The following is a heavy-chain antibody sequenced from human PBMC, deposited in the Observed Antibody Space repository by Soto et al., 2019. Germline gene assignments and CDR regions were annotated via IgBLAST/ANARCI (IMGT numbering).Heavy chain of an antibody. CDR1: GYTFTSYD. CDR3: ARGIAAAGTFAFDI. D-gene: IGHD6-13*01. V-gene: IGHV1-8*02. Sequence: ASVKVSCKASGYTFTSYDINWVRQATGQGLEWMGWMNPNSGNTGYAQKFQGRVTMTRNTSISTAYMELSSPRSEDTAVYYCARGIAAAGTFAFDIWGKGTMVTVSS. J-gene: IGHJ3*02. CDR2: MNPNSGNT.